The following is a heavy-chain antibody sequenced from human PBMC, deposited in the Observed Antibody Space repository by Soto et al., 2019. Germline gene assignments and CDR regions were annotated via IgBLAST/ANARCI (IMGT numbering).Heavy chain of an antibody. Sequence: GGSLRLSCAASGFTFSSYAMHWVRQAPGKGLEWVAVISYDGSNKYYADSVKGRFTISRDNSKNTLYLQMNSLRAEDTAVYYCARGIFGVVSYYYYGMDVWGQGTTVTVSS. D-gene: IGHD3-3*01. J-gene: IGHJ6*02. CDR1: GFTFSSYA. CDR3: ARGIFGVVSYYYYGMDV. CDR2: ISYDGSNK. V-gene: IGHV3-30-3*01.